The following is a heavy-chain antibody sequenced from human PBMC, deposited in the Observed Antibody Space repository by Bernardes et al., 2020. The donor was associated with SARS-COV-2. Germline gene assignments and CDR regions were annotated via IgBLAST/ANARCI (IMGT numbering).Heavy chain of an antibody. Sequence: GGSLRLSCAASGFIFSRNAMTWVRQAPGKGLEWVSGISCSGGSTYYADSVKGRFTISRDNSNNTLYLEMNSLKAEDTAIYFCAKCIQGSYAMDVWGQGTTVTVSS. V-gene: IGHV3-23*01. CDR1: GFIFSRNA. J-gene: IGHJ6*02. CDR2: ISCSGGST. CDR3: AKCIQGSYAMDV. D-gene: IGHD5-18*01.